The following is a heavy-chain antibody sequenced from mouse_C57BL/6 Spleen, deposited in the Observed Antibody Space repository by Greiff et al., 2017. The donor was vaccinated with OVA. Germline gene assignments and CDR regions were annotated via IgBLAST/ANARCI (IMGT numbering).Heavy chain of an antibody. J-gene: IGHJ4*01. D-gene: IGHD2-5*01. CDR1: GYTFTSYW. CDR3: ARGLLYSNGAMDY. Sequence: QVQLQQPGAELVKPGASVKLSCKASGYTFTSYWMHWVKQRPGRGLEWIGRIDPNCGGTKYNEKFKSKATLTVDKPSSTAYMQLNSLTSEEAAVDYCARGLLYSNGAMDYWGQGTSVTVSS. V-gene: IGHV1-72*01. CDR2: IDPNCGGT.